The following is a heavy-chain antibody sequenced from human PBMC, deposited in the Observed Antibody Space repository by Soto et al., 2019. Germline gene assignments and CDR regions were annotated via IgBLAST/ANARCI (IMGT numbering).Heavy chain of an antibody. V-gene: IGHV4-31*03. Sequence: QVQLQESGPGLVKPSQTLSLTCTVSGDSISSGGYYWSWICQHPGKGLEWIGYIYDNGGAYYSPSLKGRVVISVDRSENQFSRRLSSVTAADTAVYYCARVKGGTTRRAFDSWGQGTLVTVSS. D-gene: IGHD1-7*01. J-gene: IGHJ4*02. CDR2: IYDNGGA. CDR1: GDSISSGGYY. CDR3: ARVKGGTTRRAFDS.